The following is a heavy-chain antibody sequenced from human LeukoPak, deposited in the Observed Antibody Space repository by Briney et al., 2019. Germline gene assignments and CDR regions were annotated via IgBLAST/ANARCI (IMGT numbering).Heavy chain of an antibody. V-gene: IGHV1-18*01. CDR2: ISAYNGNT. CDR3: ARVGAYCSSSSCFDY. CDR1: GYIFTTYA. Sequence: ASVKVSCKASGYIFTTYAITWVRQAPGQGLEWMGWISAYNGNTDYAQNLQDRVTMTTDTSTSTAYMELRSLRSDDTAVYYCARVGAYCSSSSCFDYWDQGTLVTVSS. D-gene: IGHD2-2*01. J-gene: IGHJ4*02.